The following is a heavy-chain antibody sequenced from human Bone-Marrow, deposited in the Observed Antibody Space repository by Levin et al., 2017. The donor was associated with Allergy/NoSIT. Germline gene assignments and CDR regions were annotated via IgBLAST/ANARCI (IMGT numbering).Heavy chain of an antibody. CDR1: GFTFSSYA. J-gene: IGHJ3*02. V-gene: IGHV3-30-3*01. Sequence: GGSLRLSCAASGFTFSSYAMHWVRQAPGKGLEWVAVISYDGSNKYYADSVKGRFTISRDNSKNTLYLQMNSLRAEDTAVYYCARASYCGGDCYLLVGAFDIWGQGTMVTVSS. CDR2: ISYDGSNK. D-gene: IGHD2-21*01. CDR3: ARASYCGGDCYLLVGAFDI.